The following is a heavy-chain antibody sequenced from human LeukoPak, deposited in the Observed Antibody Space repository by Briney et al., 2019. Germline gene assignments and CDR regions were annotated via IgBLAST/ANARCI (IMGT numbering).Heavy chain of an antibody. CDR2: IHYSGST. V-gene: IGHV4-39*01. Sequence: PGETLSLTCTVSGGSFSSSTYYWGCIRQRPGKGLEWIGSIHYSGSTYYNPSLESRVTISVDTSKSQFSLKLSSVTAADTAVHYCARLASGRFFDYWGQGTLVTVSS. CDR1: GGSFSSSTYY. CDR3: ARLASGRFFDY. D-gene: IGHD1-26*01. J-gene: IGHJ4*02.